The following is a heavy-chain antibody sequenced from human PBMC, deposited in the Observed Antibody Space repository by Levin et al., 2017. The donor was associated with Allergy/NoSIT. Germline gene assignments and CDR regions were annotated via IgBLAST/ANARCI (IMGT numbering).Heavy chain of an antibody. Sequence: GESLKISCAASGFTFSSYWMSWVRQAPGKGLEWVANIKQDGSEKYYVDSVKGRFTISRDNAKNSLYLQMNSLRAEDTAVYYCARGYIVVVHWGQGTLVTVSS. D-gene: IGHD3-22*01. CDR1: GFTFSSYW. CDR3: ARGYIVVVH. V-gene: IGHV3-7*01. CDR2: IKQDGSEK. J-gene: IGHJ4*02.